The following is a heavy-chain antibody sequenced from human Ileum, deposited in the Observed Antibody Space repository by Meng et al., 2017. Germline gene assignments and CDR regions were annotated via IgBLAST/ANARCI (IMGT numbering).Heavy chain of an antibody. CDR1: GWSFSGYY. CDR2: INHSGST. J-gene: IGHJ4*02. D-gene: IGHD3-16*01. Sequence: QVQLPQWGAGLLKTSETLSLNCAVYGWSFSGYYWSWIRQPPGKGLEWIGEINHSGSTNYNPSLKSRVTISVDTSKNQFSLKLSSVTAADTAVYYCARGGGRYGPDFDYWGQGTLVTVSS. CDR3: ARGGGRYGPDFDY. V-gene: IGHV4-34*01.